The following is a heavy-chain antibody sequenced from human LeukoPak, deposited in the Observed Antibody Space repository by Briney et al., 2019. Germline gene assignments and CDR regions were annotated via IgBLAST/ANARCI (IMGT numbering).Heavy chain of an antibody. J-gene: IGHJ4*02. CDR2: IKQDGSEK. V-gene: IGHV3-7*03. CDR3: ARDLRLPIQAGTGFFDY. D-gene: IGHD6-19*01. Sequence: GGSLRLSCAASGFTFSSYWMSWVRQAPGKGLEWVANIKQDGSEKYYVDSVKGRFTISRDNAKNSLYLQMNSLRAEDTAVHYCARDLRLPIQAGTGFFDYWGQGTLVTVSS. CDR1: GFTFSSYW.